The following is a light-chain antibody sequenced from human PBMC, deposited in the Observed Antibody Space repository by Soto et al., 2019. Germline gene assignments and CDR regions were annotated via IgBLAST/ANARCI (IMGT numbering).Light chain of an antibody. V-gene: IGKV1-6*01. Sequence: AIQLTQSPSSLSADVGDRVTITCRASHGINNDVAWFQQRPGRAPKLLTYDAINVQSGVPSRFSGSESGAYFRLTISRLQPEDSATCYCFQELNYPRTFGPGTRVDI. CDR1: HGINND. CDR2: DAI. CDR3: FQELNYPRT. J-gene: IGKJ3*01.